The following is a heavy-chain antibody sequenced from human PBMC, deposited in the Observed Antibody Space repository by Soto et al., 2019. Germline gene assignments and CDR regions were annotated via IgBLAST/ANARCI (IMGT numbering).Heavy chain of an antibody. V-gene: IGHV1-18*04. CDR2: ISAYNGNS. D-gene: IGHD3-22*01. CDR1: GYTFSSYG. CDR3: ARGDYYDTTGGFSDY. J-gene: IGHJ4*02. Sequence: ASVKVSCKXSGYTFSSYGFNWVRQAPGQGLEWMGWISAYNGNSNSAQSLQGRITMTTDTSTSTAYMELRSLRPDDTAVYYCARGDYYDTTGGFSDYWGQGTLVTVSS.